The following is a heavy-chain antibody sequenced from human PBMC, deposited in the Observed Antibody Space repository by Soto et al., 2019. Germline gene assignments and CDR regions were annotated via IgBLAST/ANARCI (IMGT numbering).Heavy chain of an antibody. CDR2: ISWDGGST. CDR1: GFTFDDYT. CDR3: ARDSNERAPGFDY. Sequence: GGSLRLSCAASGFTFDDYTMHWVRQAPGKGLEWVSLISWDGGSTYYADSVKGRFTISRDNSKNSLYLQMNSLRTEDTALYYCARDSNERAPGFDYWGQGTLVTVSS. V-gene: IGHV3-43*01. J-gene: IGHJ4*02. D-gene: IGHD1-1*01.